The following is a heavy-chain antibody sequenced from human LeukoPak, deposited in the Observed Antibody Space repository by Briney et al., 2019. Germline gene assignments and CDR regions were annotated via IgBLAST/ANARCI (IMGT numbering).Heavy chain of an antibody. CDR3: AKEVLVVIESYLEK. D-gene: IGHD3-22*01. CDR2: ITGSGQTE. Sequence: GGALRLSCAASRFTFSSCAMAWVRQAPGEGLEWVSTITGSGQTEYYSDSVKGRFTTSRDNSKNTLYLEMSSLRAEDTAIYYCAKEVLVVIESYLEKWGQGTLVTVSS. CDR1: RFTFSSCA. V-gene: IGHV3-23*01. J-gene: IGHJ4*02.